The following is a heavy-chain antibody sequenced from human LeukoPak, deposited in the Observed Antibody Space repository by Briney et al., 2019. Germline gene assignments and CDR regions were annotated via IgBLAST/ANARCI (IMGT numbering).Heavy chain of an antibody. CDR2: ISSSGSTT. D-gene: IGHD2-2*01. CDR3: AKGPHGGQLPVFDY. Sequence: PGGSLRLSCAASGFTFSDYYMSWIRQAPGKGLEWVSYISSSGSTTYYVDSVKGRFTISRDNSKNTLYLQMNSLRAEDTAVYYCAKGPHGGQLPVFDYWGQGTLVTVSS. CDR1: GFTFSDYY. J-gene: IGHJ4*02. V-gene: IGHV3-11*01.